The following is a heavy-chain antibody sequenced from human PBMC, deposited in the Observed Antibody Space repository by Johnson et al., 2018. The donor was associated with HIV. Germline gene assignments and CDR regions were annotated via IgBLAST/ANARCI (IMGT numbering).Heavy chain of an antibody. V-gene: IGHV3-66*01. CDR1: GFSFDDYA. D-gene: IGHD4-23*01. J-gene: IGHJ3*02. Sequence: VQLVESGGGLVQPGRSLRLSCVASGFSFDDYAMHWVRQAPGKGLEWVSVIYSGGSTYYADSGKGRFTIPRDNSKNTLYLQMNSLRAEDTAVYYCARVGRWSTVVTPYYAFDIWGQGTVVIVSS. CDR3: ARVGRWSTVVTPYYAFDI. CDR2: IYSGGST.